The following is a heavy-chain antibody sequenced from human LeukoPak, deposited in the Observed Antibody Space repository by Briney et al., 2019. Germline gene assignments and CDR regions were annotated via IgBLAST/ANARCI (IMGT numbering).Heavy chain of an antibody. CDR1: GGSISRYY. CDR2: IYYSGST. CDR3: AKHRSVRYFDWLYDYYYGMDV. V-gene: IGHV4-59*01. J-gene: IGHJ6*02. Sequence: SETLTLTCTVSGGSISRYYWSWIRQPPGKGLEWIGYIYYSGSTNYNPSLKSRVTISVDTSKNHFSLKLSSVTAADTAVYYCAKHRSVRYFDWLYDYYYGMDVWGQGTTLTVSS. D-gene: IGHD3-9*01.